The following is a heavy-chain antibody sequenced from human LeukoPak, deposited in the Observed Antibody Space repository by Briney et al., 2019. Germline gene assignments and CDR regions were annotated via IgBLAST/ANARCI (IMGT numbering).Heavy chain of an antibody. CDR2: INHSGST. V-gene: IGHV4-34*01. Sequence: SETLSLTCAVYGGSFSGYYWSWIRQPPGKGLEWIGEINHSGSTNYNPSLKSRVTISVDTSKNQFSLKLNSVTAADTAVYYCARGGRGYYDSSGYYYAPPLDAFDIWGQGTMVTVSS. CDR1: GGSFSGYY. J-gene: IGHJ3*02. D-gene: IGHD3-22*01. CDR3: ARGGRGYYDSSGYYYAPPLDAFDI.